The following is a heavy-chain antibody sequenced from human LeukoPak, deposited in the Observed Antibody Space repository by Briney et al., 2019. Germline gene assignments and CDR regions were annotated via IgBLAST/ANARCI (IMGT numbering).Heavy chain of an antibody. V-gene: IGHV3-20*04. CDR2: INWNGGRK. CDR1: GFTFDDYG. J-gene: IGHJ4*02. CDR3: ARLHYGTFPPDY. D-gene: IGHD3-16*01. Sequence: GGSLRPSCAASGFTFDDYGMSWVRQAPGKGLEWVSGINWNGGRKDYADSVKGRFTISRDNAKNSLYLQMNSLRGEDTALYYCARLHYGTFPPDYWGQGTLVTVSS.